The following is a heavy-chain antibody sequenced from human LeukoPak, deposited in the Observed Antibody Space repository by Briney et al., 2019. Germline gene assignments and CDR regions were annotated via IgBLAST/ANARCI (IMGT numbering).Heavy chain of an antibody. V-gene: IGHV4-4*02. CDR2: IYHSGST. D-gene: IGHD1-26*01. CDR1: GGSISSSNW. CDR3: ASSIAHLQGDDY. Sequence: PSETLSLTCAVSGGSISSSNWWSWVRQPPGKGLEWIGEIYHSGSTNYNPSLKSRVTISVDTSKNQFSLELSSVTAADTAVYYCASSIAHLQGDDYWGQGTLVTVSS. J-gene: IGHJ4*02.